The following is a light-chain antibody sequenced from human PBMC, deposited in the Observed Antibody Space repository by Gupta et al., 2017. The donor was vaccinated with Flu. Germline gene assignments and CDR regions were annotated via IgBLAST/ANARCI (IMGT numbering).Light chain of an antibody. CDR1: TSNIGSHT. CDR2: SDH. V-gene: IGLV1-44*01. CDR3: AAWDGSLNGVV. Sequence: QSVLTQPPSASGTPGQRVTISCSGDTSNIGSHTVNWYQQLPGTAPKLLIYSDHQRPSGVPDRFSGSKSGTSASLAISGLQSEDDADYYCAAWDGSLNGVVVGGGTKLTVL. J-gene: IGLJ2*01.